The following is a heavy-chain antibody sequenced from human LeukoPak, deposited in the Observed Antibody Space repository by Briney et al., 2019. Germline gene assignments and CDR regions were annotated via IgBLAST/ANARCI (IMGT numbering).Heavy chain of an antibody. CDR2: ISYDASKS. J-gene: IGHJ4*02. V-gene: IGHV3-30*18. CDR1: EFALSIYD. Sequence: QPGGSLRLSCVASEFALSIYDMHWVRQAPGKGLEWVAVISYDASKSYYADSVKGRFTISRDNSKNTLFLQMNSLSAEDSAIYYCAKDVSGSYTFDYWGQGTLVTVSS. D-gene: IGHD3-10*01. CDR3: AKDVSGSYTFDY.